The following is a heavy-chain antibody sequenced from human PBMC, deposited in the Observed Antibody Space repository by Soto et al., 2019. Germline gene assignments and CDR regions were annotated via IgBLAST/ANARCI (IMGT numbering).Heavy chain of an antibody. D-gene: IGHD1-1*01. CDR2: IYYSGST. V-gene: IGHV4-31*03. CDR1: GYSISNGGYY. CDR3: ARTTDAFDI. Sequence: QVQLQESGPGLVKPSQTLSLTCTVSGYSISNGGYYWSWIRQRPGEGLEWLGYIYYSGSTYYNPSLKSRPSISVYTSKNQFSLKVNSVTAADTAVYYCARTTDAFDIWGQGTMVTVSS. J-gene: IGHJ3*02.